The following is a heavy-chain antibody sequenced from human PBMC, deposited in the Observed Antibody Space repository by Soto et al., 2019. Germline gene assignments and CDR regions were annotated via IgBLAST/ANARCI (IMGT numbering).Heavy chain of an antibody. CDR3: ARRSSGYYDSRGYSRWFDP. CDR2: IYYSGST. CDR1: GGSISSSSYY. Sequence: SETLSLTCTVSGGSISSSSYYWGWIRQPPGKGLEWIGSIYYSGSTYYNPSLKSRVTISVDTSKNQFSLKLSSVTAADTAVYYCARRSSGYYDSRGYSRWFDPWGQGTLVTVSS. J-gene: IGHJ5*02. D-gene: IGHD3-22*01. V-gene: IGHV4-39*01.